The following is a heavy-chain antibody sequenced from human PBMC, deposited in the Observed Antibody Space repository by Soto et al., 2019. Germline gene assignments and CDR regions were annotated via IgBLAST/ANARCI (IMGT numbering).Heavy chain of an antibody. Sequence: SETLSLTCAVYGGSFSCYYWSWIRQPPGKGLEWIGEINHSGSTNYNPSLKSRVTISVDTSKNQFPLKLSSVTAADTAVYYCARDGRVLRFLEWLSTDPPDGMDVWGQGTTVTVSS. V-gene: IGHV4-34*01. CDR1: GGSFSCYY. CDR2: INHSGST. D-gene: IGHD3-3*01. J-gene: IGHJ6*02. CDR3: ARDGRVLRFLEWLSTDPPDGMDV.